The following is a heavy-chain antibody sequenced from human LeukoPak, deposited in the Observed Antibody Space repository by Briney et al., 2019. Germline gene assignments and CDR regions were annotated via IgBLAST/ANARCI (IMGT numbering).Heavy chain of an antibody. Sequence: GASVKVSCKVSGYTLTELSMHWVRQAPGKGLEWMGGFDPEDGETIYEQKFQGRVTMTEDTSTDTAYMELSSLRSEDTAVYYCATANYDFWSGYYGGYFDYWGQGTLVTVSS. V-gene: IGHV1-24*01. CDR1: GYTLTELS. D-gene: IGHD3-3*01. J-gene: IGHJ4*02. CDR3: ATANYDFWSGYYGGYFDY. CDR2: FDPEDGET.